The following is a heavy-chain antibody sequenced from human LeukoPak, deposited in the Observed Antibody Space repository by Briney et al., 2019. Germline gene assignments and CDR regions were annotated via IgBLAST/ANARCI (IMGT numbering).Heavy chain of an antibody. Sequence: GGSLRLSCAASGFTFSNYEMHWVRQAPGKGLEWVSYISSSGSDIYYADSVKGRFTISRDNAKNSLYLHMNSLRAEDTAVYYCARGRDYGDYTFDYWGQGTLVTVSS. D-gene: IGHD4-17*01. V-gene: IGHV3-48*03. CDR1: GFTFSNYE. J-gene: IGHJ4*02. CDR2: ISSSGSDI. CDR3: ARGRDYGDYTFDY.